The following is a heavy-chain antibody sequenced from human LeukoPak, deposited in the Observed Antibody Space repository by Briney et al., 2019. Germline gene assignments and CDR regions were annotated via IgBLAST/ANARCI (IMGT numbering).Heavy chain of an antibody. CDR2: DYYSGDT. D-gene: IGHD6-19*01. J-gene: IGHJ4*02. CDR3: TRELAVPVKRTKYYFDY. V-gene: IGHV4-61*01. Sequence: SETLSLTCTVSGGSVSSGSYYWSWIRQPPGKGLEWIGYDYYSGDTNNNPPLESRVTISIDTSNNQFSLRLSSVTAADTSMYYCTRELAVPVKRTKYYFDYWGQGARVTVSS. CDR1: GGSVSSGSYY.